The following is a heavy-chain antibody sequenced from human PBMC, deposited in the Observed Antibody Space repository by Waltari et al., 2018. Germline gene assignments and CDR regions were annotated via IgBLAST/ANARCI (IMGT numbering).Heavy chain of an antibody. CDR3: VNPNHFAVGGTTYFDF. D-gene: IGHD1-26*01. V-gene: IGHV3-23*01. Sequence: GGSLRLSCVVSGFIFRNYDMGWVRQAPGKGLEWVSGISDSGESTYYADSVKGRFTISRDNSKNTLFLEMNSLRAEDTAAYYCVNPNHFAVGGTTYFDFWGQGAPVIVSS. J-gene: IGHJ4*02. CDR1: GFIFRNYD. CDR2: ISDSGEST.